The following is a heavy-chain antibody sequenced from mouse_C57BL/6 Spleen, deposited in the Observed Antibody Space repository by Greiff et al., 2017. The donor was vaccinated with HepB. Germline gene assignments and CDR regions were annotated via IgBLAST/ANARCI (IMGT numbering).Heavy chain of an antibody. CDR1: GYTFTEYT. CDR2: FYPGSGSI. V-gene: IGHV1-62-2*01. J-gene: IGHJ1*03. D-gene: IGHD1-1*01. Sequence: QVQLQQSGAELVKPGASVKLSCKASGYTFTEYTIHWVKQRSGQGLEWIGWFYPGSGSIKYNEKFKDKATLTADKSSSTVYMELSRVTSEDSAVYFCARHEGGYYGSSPNWYFDVWGTGTTVTVSS. CDR3: ARHEGGYYGSSPNWYFDV.